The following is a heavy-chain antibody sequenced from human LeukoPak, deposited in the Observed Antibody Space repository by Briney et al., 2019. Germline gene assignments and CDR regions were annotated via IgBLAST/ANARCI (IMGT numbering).Heavy chain of an antibody. V-gene: IGHV3-13*01. CDR3: AREVLDSITSGWYLDL. CDR1: GLTFSTSD. Sequence: GGSLRLSCAASGLTFSTSDMHWVRQGRGKGLEWVSAIGVGGDTYYADSVKGRVTISRENAKNSLYLQVNSLRVEDTAVYYCAREVLDSITSGWYLDLWGRGTLVTVSS. CDR2: IGVGGDT. J-gene: IGHJ2*01. D-gene: IGHD1-14*01.